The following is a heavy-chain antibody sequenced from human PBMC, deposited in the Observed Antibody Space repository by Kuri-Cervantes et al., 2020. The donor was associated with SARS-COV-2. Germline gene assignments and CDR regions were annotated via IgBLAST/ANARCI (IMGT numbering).Heavy chain of an antibody. CDR1: GFTVSSNY. CDR3: ARVAGEGPIYYYYMDV. Sequence: GESLKISCAASGFTVSSNYMSWVRQAPGKALQWVSSISGSGSYIYYADSVKGRFTVSRDSAKNSLYLQINSLRGEDTAVYYCARVAGEGPIYYYYMDVWGKGTTVTVSS. V-gene: IGHV3-21*01. J-gene: IGHJ6*03. CDR2: ISGSGSYI. D-gene: IGHD3-10*01.